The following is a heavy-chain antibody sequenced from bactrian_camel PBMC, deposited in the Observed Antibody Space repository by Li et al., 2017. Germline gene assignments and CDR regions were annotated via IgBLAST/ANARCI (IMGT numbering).Heavy chain of an antibody. CDR1: GYAYYRNC. Sequence: VQLVESGGGSVQAGGSLRLSCGVSGYAYYRNCMAWFRRAPGKEREGVARIYTGSGNTYYADSVKGRFTISQDNAKNTVYLQMNSLKPEDTAMYYCAARGPYCYTELSVRDFTYWGQGTQVTVS. V-gene: IGHV3S1*01. D-gene: IGHD2*01. J-gene: IGHJ6*01. CDR2: IYTGSGNT. CDR3: AARGPYCYTELSVRDFTY.